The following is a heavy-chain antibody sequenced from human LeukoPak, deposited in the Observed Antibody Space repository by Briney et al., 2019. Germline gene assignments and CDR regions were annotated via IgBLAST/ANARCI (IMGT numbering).Heavy chain of an antibody. Sequence: SVKVSCKASGGTFSSYAISWVRQAPGQGLEWMGGIIPIFGTANYARKFQGRVTITADESTSTAYMELSSLRSEDTAVYYCARDLVGLYYFDYWGQGTLVTVSS. CDR1: GGTFSSYA. CDR3: ARDLVGLYYFDY. D-gene: IGHD3-10*01. CDR2: IIPIFGTA. V-gene: IGHV1-69*13. J-gene: IGHJ4*02.